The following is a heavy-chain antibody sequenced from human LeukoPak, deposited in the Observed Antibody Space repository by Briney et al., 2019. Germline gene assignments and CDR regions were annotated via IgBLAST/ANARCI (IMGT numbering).Heavy chain of an antibody. D-gene: IGHD6-6*01. V-gene: IGHV4-59*01. J-gene: IGHJ4*02. CDR1: GGSISSYY. CDR3: ARYSSSSGYFDY. Sequence: SETLSLTCTVSGGSISSYYWSWIRQPPGKGLEWIGYIYYSGSTNYNPSLKSRVTISVDTSKNQFSLKLSSVTAADTAVYYCARYSSSSGYFDYWGQGTLVTVSP. CDR2: IYYSGST.